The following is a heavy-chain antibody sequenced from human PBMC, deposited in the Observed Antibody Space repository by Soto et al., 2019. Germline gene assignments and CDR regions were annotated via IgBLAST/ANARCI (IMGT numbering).Heavy chain of an antibody. J-gene: IGHJ4*02. CDR2: ISYDGSNK. CDR1: GFTFSSYA. Sequence: QVQLVESGGGVVQPGRSLRLSCAASGFTFSSYAMHWVRQAPGKGLEWVAVISYDGSNKYYADSVKGRFTISRDNSKNTRYLQMNSLRAEDTAVYYCARGPIDCSGGSCRYYFDYWGQGTLVTVSS. V-gene: IGHV3-30-3*01. CDR3: ARGPIDCSGGSCRYYFDY. D-gene: IGHD2-15*01.